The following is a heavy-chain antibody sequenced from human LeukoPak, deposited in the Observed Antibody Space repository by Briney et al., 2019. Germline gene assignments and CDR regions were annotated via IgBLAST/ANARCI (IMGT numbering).Heavy chain of an antibody. CDR3: ARGCYSSGWYPLYYYYGMDV. J-gene: IGHJ6*02. CDR1: GGSFSGYY. V-gene: IGHV4-34*01. CDR2: INHSGST. Sequence: SETLSLTCAVYGGSFSGYYWSWIRQPPGKGLEWLGEINHSGSTNYNPSFKSRVTISVDTSKNQFSLKLSSVTAADTAVYYCARGCYSSGWYPLYYYYGMDVWGQGTTVTVSS. D-gene: IGHD6-19*01.